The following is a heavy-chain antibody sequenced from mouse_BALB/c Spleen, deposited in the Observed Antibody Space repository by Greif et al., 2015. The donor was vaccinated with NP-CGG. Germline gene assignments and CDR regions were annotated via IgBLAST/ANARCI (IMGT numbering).Heavy chain of an antibody. CDR2: ISSGSSTI. V-gene: IGHV5-17*02. CDR1: GFTFSSFG. J-gene: IGHJ4*01. CDR3: ARSGVYEGYAMDY. D-gene: IGHD2-3*01. Sequence: EVKLVESGGGLVQPGGSRKLSCAASGFTFSSFGMHWVRQAPEKGLEWVAYISSGSSTIYYADTVKGRFTISRDNPKNTLFLQMTSLRSEDTAMYYCARSGVYEGYAMDYWGQGTSVTVSS.